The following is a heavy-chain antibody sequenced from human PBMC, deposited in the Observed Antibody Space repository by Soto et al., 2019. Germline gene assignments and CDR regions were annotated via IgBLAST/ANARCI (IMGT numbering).Heavy chain of an antibody. D-gene: IGHD3-22*01. CDR1: GFTFSSYS. CDR2: ISSSSSYI. J-gene: IGHJ3*02. Sequence: GGSLRLSCAASGFTFSSYSMNWVRQAPGKGLEWVSSISSSSSYIYYADSVKGRFTISRDNAKNSLYLQMNSLRAEDTAVYYWAREKQAIYYDSSGYYRGDDAFDIWGQGTMVTVSS. CDR3: AREKQAIYYDSSGYYRGDDAFDI. V-gene: IGHV3-21*01.